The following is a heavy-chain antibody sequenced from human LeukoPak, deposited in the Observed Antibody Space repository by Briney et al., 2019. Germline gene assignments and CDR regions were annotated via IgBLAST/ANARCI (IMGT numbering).Heavy chain of an antibody. J-gene: IGHJ4*02. Sequence: PGGSLRLSCAASGFTFSSYGMHWVRQAPGKGLEWVAVISYDGSNKYYADSVKGRFTISRDNSKNTLYLQMNSLRAEDTAVYYCAKDPKPMVRGVIDYWGRGTLVTVSS. CDR2: ISYDGSNK. D-gene: IGHD3-10*01. CDR3: AKDPKPMVRGVIDY. V-gene: IGHV3-30*18. CDR1: GFTFSSYG.